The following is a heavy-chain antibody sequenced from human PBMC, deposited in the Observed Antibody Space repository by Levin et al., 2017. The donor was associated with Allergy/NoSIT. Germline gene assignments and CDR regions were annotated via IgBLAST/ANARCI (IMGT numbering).Heavy chain of an antibody. CDR1: GGSVSSGTYY. D-gene: IGHD6-19*01. CDR2: INYRGST. V-gene: IGHV4-61*01. CDR3: ARNRIVVAGGNDYYYGMDV. J-gene: IGHJ6*02. Sequence: SQTLSLNCTVSGGSVSSGTYYWSWIRQPPGKGLEWIGYINYRGSTKYNPSLKSRVTISVDTSKNEFSLKLSSVTAADTAVYYCARNRIVVAGGNDYYYGMDVWGQGTTVTVSS.